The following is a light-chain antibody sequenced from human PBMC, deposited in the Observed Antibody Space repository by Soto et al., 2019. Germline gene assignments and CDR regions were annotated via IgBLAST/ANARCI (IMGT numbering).Light chain of an antibody. J-gene: IGLJ1*01. CDR2: DVN. CDR3: SSYTNSAPFYV. Sequence: QSVLTQPASVSGSPGQSITISCTGASTDVDGYDYVSWYQQHPGQAPKLMIYDVNNRPSGVSYRFSGSKSGDTASLTISGLQAEDYADYYCSSYTNSAPFYVFGTGTKVTVL. V-gene: IGLV2-14*03. CDR1: STDVDGYDY.